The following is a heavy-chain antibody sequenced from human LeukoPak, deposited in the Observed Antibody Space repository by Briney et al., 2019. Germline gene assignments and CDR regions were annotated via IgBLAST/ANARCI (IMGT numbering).Heavy chain of an antibody. V-gene: IGHV4-39*07. CDR1: GGSISSSSYY. Sequence: SETLSLTCTVSGGSISSSSYYWGWIRQLPGKGLEWIGSIYYSGSTYYNPSLKSRVTISVDTSKNQFSLKLSSVTAADTAVYYCARAHYYGSGNSHAFDIWGQGTMVTVSS. CDR3: ARAHYYGSGNSHAFDI. J-gene: IGHJ3*02. D-gene: IGHD3-10*01. CDR2: IYYSGST.